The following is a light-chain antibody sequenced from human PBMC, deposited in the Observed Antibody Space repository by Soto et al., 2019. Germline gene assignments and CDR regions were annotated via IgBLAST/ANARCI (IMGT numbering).Light chain of an antibody. CDR2: GNS. J-gene: IGLJ3*02. V-gene: IGLV1-40*01. CDR3: QSYDSSLSGWV. CDR1: SSHIGAGYD. Sequence: QSVLTQPPSVSGAPGQRVTISCTGSSSHIGAGYDVHWYQQLPGTAPKLLIYGNSNRPSGVPDRFSVSKSGTSASLAITGLQAEDEADYYCQSYDSSLSGWVFGGGTKVTVL.